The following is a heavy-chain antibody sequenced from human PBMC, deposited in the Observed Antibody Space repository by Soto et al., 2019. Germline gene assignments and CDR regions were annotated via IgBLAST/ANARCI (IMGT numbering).Heavy chain of an antibody. V-gene: IGHV1-69*12. CDR1: GGTFRSYA. J-gene: IGHJ4*02. D-gene: IGHD2-2*01. CDR2: IIPIFGTA. CDR3: ARAVPAATGFLPDYYFDY. Sequence: QVQLVQSGAEVKKPGSSVKVSCKASGGTFRSYAISWVRQAPGQGLEWMGGIIPIFGTANYAQKFQCRVTITADESTSTAYMELSSLRSEDTAVYYCARAVPAATGFLPDYYFDYWGQGTLVTVSS.